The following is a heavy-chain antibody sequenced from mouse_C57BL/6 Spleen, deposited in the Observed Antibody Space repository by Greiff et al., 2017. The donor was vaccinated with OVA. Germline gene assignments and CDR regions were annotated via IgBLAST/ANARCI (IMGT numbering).Heavy chain of an antibody. Sequence: QVQLKQPGAELVRPGTSVKLSCKASGYTFTSYWMHWVKQRPGQGLEWIGVIDPSDSYTNYNQKFKGKATLTVDTSSSTAYMQLSSLTSEDSAVYYCAREDGYYYAMDYWGQGTSVTVSS. CDR1: GYTFTSYW. CDR3: AREDGYYYAMDY. J-gene: IGHJ4*01. V-gene: IGHV1-59*01. D-gene: IGHD2-3*01. CDR2: IDPSDSYT.